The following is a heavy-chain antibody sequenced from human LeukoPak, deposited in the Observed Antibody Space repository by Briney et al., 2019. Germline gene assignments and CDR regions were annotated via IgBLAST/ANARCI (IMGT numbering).Heavy chain of an antibody. CDR2: IYSGGTT. V-gene: IGHV3-53*01. Sequence: GGSLRLSCAASGFTFTNYAMTWVRQAPGKGLDWVSVIYSGGTTYDADSVKGRFTISRDESKNMLYLQMNSLRAEDTAIYYCARMLISSGYYVDYWGQGTLVTVSS. D-gene: IGHD3-22*01. J-gene: IGHJ4*02. CDR3: ARMLISSGYYVDY. CDR1: GFTFTNYA.